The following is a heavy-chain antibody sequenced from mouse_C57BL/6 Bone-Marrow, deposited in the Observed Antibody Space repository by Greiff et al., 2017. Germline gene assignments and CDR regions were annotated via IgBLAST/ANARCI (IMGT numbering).Heavy chain of an antibody. V-gene: IGHV1-39*01. CDR2: INPNYGTT. CDR1: GYSFTDYN. J-gene: IGHJ4*01. D-gene: IGHD1-1*01. CDR3: ARTFYGSSYNYAMDY. Sequence: EVKLQESGPELVKPGASVKISCKASGYSFTDYNMNWVKQSNGKSLEWIGVINPNYGTTSYNQKFKGKATLTVDQSSSTAYMQLNSLTSEDSAVYYCARTFYGSSYNYAMDYWGQGTSVTVSS.